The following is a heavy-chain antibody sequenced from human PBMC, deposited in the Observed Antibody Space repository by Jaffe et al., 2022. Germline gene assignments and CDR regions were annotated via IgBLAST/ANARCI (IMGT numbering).Heavy chain of an antibody. V-gene: IGHV3-30*02. D-gene: IGHD3-22*01. Sequence: VQLVESGGGVVQPGGSLRLSCAASGFTFSYYAMHWVRQAPGKGLEWVAFIRYDGSNKYYADSVKGRFTISRDNSKNTLYLQMNSLRADDTAVYYCAKDVDYHDSNGYYYFDYWGQGTLVTVSS. CDR3: AKDVDYHDSNGYYYFDY. CDR1: GFTFSYYA. CDR2: IRYDGSNK. J-gene: IGHJ4*02.